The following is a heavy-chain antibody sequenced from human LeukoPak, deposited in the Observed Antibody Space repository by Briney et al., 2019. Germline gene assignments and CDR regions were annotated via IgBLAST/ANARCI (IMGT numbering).Heavy chain of an antibody. CDR1: GFTVSSNY. J-gene: IGHJ4*02. V-gene: IGHV3-11*04. CDR2: ISSSGTTI. Sequence: PGGSLRLSCAASGFTVSSNYMSWVRQAPGKGLEWVSYISSSGTTIYYADSVKGRFTISRDNAKNSLYLQMNTLRAEDTAVYYCARDLQSYYYGSGSSSWGQGTLVTVSS. D-gene: IGHD3-10*01. CDR3: ARDLQSYYYGSGSSS.